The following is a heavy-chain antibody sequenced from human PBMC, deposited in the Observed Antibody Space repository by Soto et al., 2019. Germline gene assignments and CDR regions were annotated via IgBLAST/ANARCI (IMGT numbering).Heavy chain of an antibody. J-gene: IGHJ4*02. CDR3: ARIPRRGSLTQSSWRYFDY. CDR1: GFTFSYYY. V-gene: IGHV3-11*06. D-gene: IGHD6-13*01. CDR2: ISSSSSYT. Sequence: GGSLRLSCAASGFTFSYYYMSWIRQAPGKGLEWVSYISSSSSYTSYADSVKGRFTISRDNAKNSLYLQMNSLRAEDTAVYYCARIPRRGSLTQSSWRYFDYWGQGTLVTVSS.